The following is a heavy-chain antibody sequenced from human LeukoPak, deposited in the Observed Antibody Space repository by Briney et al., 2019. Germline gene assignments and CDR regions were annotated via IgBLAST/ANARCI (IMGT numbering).Heavy chain of an antibody. Sequence: PSETLSLTCSVSGGSIINHNWSWIRQPPGKGLEWIGYIYSSGSTNYNPSLKSRVTIPVDRSKNQFSLKRRSVTAAATAGNYFARRDLRYVQHWGQGTLVTVSS. CDR1: GGSIINHN. CDR2: IYSSGST. J-gene: IGHJ1*01. CDR3: ARRDLRYVQH. V-gene: IGHV4-59*08. D-gene: IGHD4-17*01.